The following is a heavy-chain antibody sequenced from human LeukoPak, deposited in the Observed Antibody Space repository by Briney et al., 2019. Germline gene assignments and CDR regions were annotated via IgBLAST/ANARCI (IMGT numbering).Heavy chain of an antibody. D-gene: IGHD4-23*01. V-gene: IGHV1-18*01. CDR2: ISAYNGNT. CDR1: GYTFTSYG. J-gene: IGHJ5*02. Sequence: ASVKVSCKASGYTFTSYGISWVRQAPGQGLEWMGWISAYNGNTNYAQKLQGRVTMTTDTSTSTAYMELRSLRSDDTAVYYCARDGEVNSSPGIDHWFDPWGQGTLVTVSS. CDR3: ARDGEVNSSPGIDHWFDP.